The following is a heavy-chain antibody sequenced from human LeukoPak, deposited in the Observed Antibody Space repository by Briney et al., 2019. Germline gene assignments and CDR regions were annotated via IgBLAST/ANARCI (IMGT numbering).Heavy chain of an antibody. J-gene: IGHJ6*04. D-gene: IGHD3-10*02. V-gene: IGHV3-7*01. CDR1: GFTLSSYS. Sequence: GGSLRLSCAASGFTLSSYSMNWVRQAAGKELQWVANIKQDGSAKYYVDSVKGRFTISRDNAKNSLYLQMNSLRAEDTAVYYCAELGITMIGGVWGKGTTVTIAS. CDR3: AELGITMIGGV. CDR2: IKQDGSAK.